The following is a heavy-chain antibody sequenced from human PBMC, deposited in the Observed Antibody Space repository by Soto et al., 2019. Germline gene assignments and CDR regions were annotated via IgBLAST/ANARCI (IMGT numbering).Heavy chain of an antibody. CDR3: ARAPPYSSSWPTSMRLGHGWFDP. Sequence: SETLSLTCAVYGGSFSGYYWSWIRQPPGKGLEWIGEINHSGSTNYNPSLKSRVTISVDTSKNQFSLKLSSVTAADTAVYYCARAPPYSSSWPTSMRLGHGWFDPWGQGTLVTVSS. J-gene: IGHJ5*02. D-gene: IGHD6-13*01. CDR2: INHSGST. V-gene: IGHV4-34*01. CDR1: GGSFSGYY.